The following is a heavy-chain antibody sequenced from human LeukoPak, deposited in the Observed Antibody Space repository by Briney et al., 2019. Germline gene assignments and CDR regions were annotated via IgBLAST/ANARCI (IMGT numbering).Heavy chain of an antibody. CDR3: ARHVDGYGTIHD. CDR2: IYNSGCT. V-gene: IGHV4-59*08. Sequence: SETLSLTCTVSGGSISSYYWSWIRQPPGKGLEWIGYIYNSGCTNYNPSLKSRVTISVDTSKNQFSLKLSSVTAADTAVYYCARHVDGYGTIHDWGQGTLVTVSS. CDR1: GGSISSYY. J-gene: IGHJ4*02. D-gene: IGHD5-24*01.